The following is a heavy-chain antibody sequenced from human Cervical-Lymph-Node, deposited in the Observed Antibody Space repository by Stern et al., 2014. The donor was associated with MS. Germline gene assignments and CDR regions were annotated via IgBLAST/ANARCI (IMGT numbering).Heavy chain of an antibody. Sequence: QVQLVQSGAEVKEPGASVKVSCKASGYTFTTYYMHWVRQAPGQGLEWMGWINPNNGGTKYAQTFQGRVTMTMDTSISTTYMELSSLRTDDAAVYYCARSRLSRWDNSFAYWGQGTLVTVSS. CDR3: ARSRLSRWDNSFAY. J-gene: IGHJ4*02. D-gene: IGHD1-20*01. V-gene: IGHV1-2*02. CDR2: INPNNGGT. CDR1: GYTFTTYY.